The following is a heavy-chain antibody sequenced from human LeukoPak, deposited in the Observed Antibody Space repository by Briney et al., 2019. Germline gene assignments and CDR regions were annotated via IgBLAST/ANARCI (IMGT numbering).Heavy chain of an antibody. V-gene: IGHV3-21*06. J-gene: IGHJ5*02. CDR3: ARGEGTFDP. CDR1: GFTFSPYS. Sequence: GRSLRLSCAASGFTFSPYSMNWVRQAPGKGLEWVSSISGSSRLIYYADSIKGRFSISRDNAQNSLYLHMNSLRAEDTAVYYCARGEGTFDPWGQGTLVIVSS. D-gene: IGHD1-1*01. CDR2: ISGSSRLI.